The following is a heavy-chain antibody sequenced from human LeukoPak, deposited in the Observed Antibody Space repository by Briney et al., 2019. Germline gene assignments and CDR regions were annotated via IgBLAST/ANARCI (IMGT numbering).Heavy chain of an antibody. D-gene: IGHD1-7*01. CDR1: GGTFSSYA. J-gene: IGHJ3*02. Sequence: ASVKVSCKASGGTFSSYAISWVRQAPGQGLEWMGGIIPIFGTANYAQKFQGRVTITTDESTSTAYMELSSLRSEDTAVYYCASSWQGWATGTRNAFDIWGQGTMVTVSS. V-gene: IGHV1-69*05. CDR3: ASSWQGWATGTRNAFDI. CDR2: IIPIFGTA.